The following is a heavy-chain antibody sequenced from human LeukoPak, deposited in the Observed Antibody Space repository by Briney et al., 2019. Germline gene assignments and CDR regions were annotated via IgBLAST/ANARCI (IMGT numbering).Heavy chain of an antibody. Sequence: SETLSLTCTVSGGSFSFYYWGWIRQPPGKGLEWIGDIRYSGSSNYNPSLKSRVTMSVDTSKNLFSLRLRSVTAADTAVYYCARSEYCSGGTCYRGLVDYWGRGTLVTVSS. CDR1: GGSFSFYY. CDR2: IRYSGSS. J-gene: IGHJ4*02. D-gene: IGHD2-15*01. CDR3: ARSEYCSGGTCYRGLVDY. V-gene: IGHV4-59*08.